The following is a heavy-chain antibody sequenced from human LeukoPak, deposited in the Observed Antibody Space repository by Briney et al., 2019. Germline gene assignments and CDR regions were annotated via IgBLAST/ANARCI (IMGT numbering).Heavy chain of an antibody. Sequence: GGSLRLSCAASGFTFSSYSMNWVRQASGKGLEWVSYISSSGSTIYYADSVKGRFTISRDNAKNSLYLQMNSLRAEDTAVYYCARDGDFLEWSYTEGNAFDIWGQGTMVTVSS. V-gene: IGHV3-48*04. D-gene: IGHD3-3*01. CDR3: ARDGDFLEWSYTEGNAFDI. CDR2: ISSSGSTI. J-gene: IGHJ3*02. CDR1: GFTFSSYS.